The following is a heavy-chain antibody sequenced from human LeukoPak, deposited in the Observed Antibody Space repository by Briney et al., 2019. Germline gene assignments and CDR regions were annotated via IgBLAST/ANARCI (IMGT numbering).Heavy chain of an antibody. D-gene: IGHD3-10*01. V-gene: IGHV4-59*01. J-gene: IGHJ4*02. CDR2: IYYSGST. CDR1: GGSISSYY. CDR3: ARRHRGSHFDY. Sequence: PSETLSLTCTVSGGSISSYYWSWIQQPPGKGLEWIGYIYYSGSTNYNPSLKSRVTISVDTSKNQFSLKLSSVTAADTAVYYCARRHRGSHFDYWGQGTLVTVSS.